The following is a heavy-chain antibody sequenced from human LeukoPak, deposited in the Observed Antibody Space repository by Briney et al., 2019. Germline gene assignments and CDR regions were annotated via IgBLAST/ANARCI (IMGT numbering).Heavy chain of an antibody. CDR1: GYTFTSYA. CDR3: ARDQGYYDILTGYYPTYYFDY. CDR2: INAGNGNT. Sequence: ASVKVSCKASGYTFTSYAMHWVRQAPGQRLEWMGWINAGNGNTKYSQKFQGRVTITRDTSASTAYMELSSLRSEDTAVYYCARDQGYYDILTGYYPTYYFDYWGQGTPVTVSS. J-gene: IGHJ4*02. V-gene: IGHV1-3*01. D-gene: IGHD3-9*01.